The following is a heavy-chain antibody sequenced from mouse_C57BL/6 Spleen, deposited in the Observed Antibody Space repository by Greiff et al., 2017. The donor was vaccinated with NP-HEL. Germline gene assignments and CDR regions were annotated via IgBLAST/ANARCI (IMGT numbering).Heavy chain of an antibody. CDR2: IDPSDSYT. D-gene: IGHD1-1*01. J-gene: IGHJ4*01. CDR1: GYTFTSYW. V-gene: IGHV1-59*01. CDR3: ARSPFITTVGAMDY. Sequence: QVQLQQSGAELVRPGTSVKLSCKASGYTFTSYWMHWVKQRPGQGLEWIGVIDPSDSYTNYNQKFKGKATLTVDTSSSTAYMQLSSLTSEDSAVYYCARSPFITTVGAMDYWGQGTSVTVSS.